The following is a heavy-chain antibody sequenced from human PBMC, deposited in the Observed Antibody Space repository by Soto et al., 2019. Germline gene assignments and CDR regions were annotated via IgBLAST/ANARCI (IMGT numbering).Heavy chain of an antibody. Sequence: ASETLSLTCTVSGSSINSSGYYWGWIRQPPGKGLEWIGSMFYGVSTYYNPSLKGRVTVSVDTSKNQFSLNLRSVTAADTAVYYCARLPSRHLVDYWGQGTLVTVSS. J-gene: IGHJ4*02. D-gene: IGHD3-3*02. CDR2: MFYGVST. CDR3: ARLPSRHLVDY. CDR1: GSSINSSGYY. V-gene: IGHV4-39*01.